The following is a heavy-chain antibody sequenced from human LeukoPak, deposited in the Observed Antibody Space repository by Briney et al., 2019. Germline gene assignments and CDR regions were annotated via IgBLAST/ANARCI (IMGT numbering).Heavy chain of an antibody. J-gene: IGHJ4*02. CDR2: IGSASSYV. CDR1: GFTLSSYS. V-gene: IGHV3-21*04. Sequence: GGSLRLSCVASGFTLSSYSMSWVRQAPGKGLEWVAFIGSASSYVFYADSVKGRFTISRDNAKNSLYLQMNSLKAEDTAIYYCATSIGVAVAFDFWGQGTLVTVSS. D-gene: IGHD6-19*01. CDR3: ATSIGVAVAFDF.